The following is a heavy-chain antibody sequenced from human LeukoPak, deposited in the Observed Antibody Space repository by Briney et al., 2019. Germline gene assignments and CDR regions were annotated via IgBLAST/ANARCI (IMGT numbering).Heavy chain of an antibody. CDR1: GGSISSYY. CDR3: ARVTGDRVYFDY. J-gene: IGHJ4*02. CDR2: IYSSGTT. D-gene: IGHD7-27*01. V-gene: IGHV4-59*01. Sequence: PSETLSLTCTVSGGSISSYYWSWIRQPPGEGLEWIGYIYSSGTTNYNPSLKSRVTISVDTSKNQFTLKLSSVTAADTAVFYCARVTGDRVYFDYWGQGTLVTVSS.